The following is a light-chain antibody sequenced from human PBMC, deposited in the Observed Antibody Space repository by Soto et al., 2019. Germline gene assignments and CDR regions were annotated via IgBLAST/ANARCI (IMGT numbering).Light chain of an antibody. CDR1: QSVLYSSKNKNY. CDR2: WAS. V-gene: IGKV4-1*01. CDR3: QQYYSTPIT. J-gene: IGKJ5*01. Sequence: DIVLTQSPDSLAVSLGERATINCKPSQSVLYSSKNKNYLAWYQQKAGQPPKLLIYWASTRESGVPDRFSGSGSGTDFTLTISSLQAEDVAVYYCQQYYSTPITFGQGTRLEIK.